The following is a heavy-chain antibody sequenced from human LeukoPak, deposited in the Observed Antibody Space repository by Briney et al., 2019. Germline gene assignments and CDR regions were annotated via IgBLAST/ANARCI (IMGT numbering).Heavy chain of an antibody. D-gene: IGHD3-9*01. Sequence: PSETLSLTCTVSGGSISSGSYYWSWIRQPAGKGLEWIGRIYTSGSTNYNPSLKSRVTISVDTSKNQFSLKLSSVTAADTAVYYCARAGGDLLRYFDWLAFDYWGQGTLVTVSS. V-gene: IGHV4-61*02. J-gene: IGHJ4*02. CDR3: ARAGGDLLRYFDWLAFDY. CDR1: GGSISSGSYY. CDR2: IYTSGST.